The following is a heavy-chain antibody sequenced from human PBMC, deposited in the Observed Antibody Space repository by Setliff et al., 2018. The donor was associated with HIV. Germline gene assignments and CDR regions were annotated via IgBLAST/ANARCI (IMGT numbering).Heavy chain of an antibody. CDR2: IIPILGVA. CDR3: ARGQLDRHQRSDVPLDI. CDR1: GGTFNTYV. J-gene: IGHJ3*02. V-gene: IGHV1-69*10. D-gene: IGHD1-1*01. Sequence: SVKVSCKASGGTFNTYVISWLRQAPGQGLGWMGGIIPILGVANYAQKFQGRLTITADKSTNTAYMELSSLKSDDTAVYYCARGQLDRHQRSDVPLDIWGQGTMVTVSS.